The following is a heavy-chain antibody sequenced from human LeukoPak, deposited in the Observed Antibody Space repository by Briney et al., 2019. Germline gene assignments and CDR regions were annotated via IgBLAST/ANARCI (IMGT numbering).Heavy chain of an antibody. D-gene: IGHD3-3*01. V-gene: IGHV4-39*07. J-gene: IGHJ4*02. CDR2: IYFSGST. CDR1: GGSIRTTSYY. CDR3: ARGGTFWDS. Sequence: SETLSLTCTVSGGSIRTTSYYWGWIRQSPGREPEWIGTIYFSGSTYYNPSLESRVTISVDTSNNQFSLKLNSVTAADTAVYYGARGGTFWDSWGQGTLVTVSS.